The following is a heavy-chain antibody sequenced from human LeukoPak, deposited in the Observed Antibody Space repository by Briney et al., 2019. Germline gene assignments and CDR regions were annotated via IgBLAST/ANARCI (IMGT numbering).Heavy chain of an antibody. J-gene: IGHJ3*02. V-gene: IGHV3-48*03. D-gene: IGHD3-10*01. CDR3: ARRGSSEI. Sequence: PGGSLRLSCAASGFTIGSYEMNGVRQAPGKGLEWVSYISSSGTDIIYADSVKGRFTISRDNAKNSLSLQMNSLRAEDTAVYYSARRGSSEIWDQGTMVTVSS. CDR1: GFTIGSYE. CDR2: ISSSGTDI.